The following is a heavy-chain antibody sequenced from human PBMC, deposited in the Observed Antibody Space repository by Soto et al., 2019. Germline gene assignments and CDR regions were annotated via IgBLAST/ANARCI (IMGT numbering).Heavy chain of an antibody. D-gene: IGHD3-3*01. J-gene: IGHJ4*02. Sequence: GWSLRLSCAPSVFAFNIYAIHWVRQAPGKGLEWVAVISHDGTNRYYTDSVRGRFTISRDNSKNTVYLEMDSPRADDTAVYYCARSSGVPTPDFDYWGQGTLVTVSS. CDR1: VFAFNIYA. CDR3: ARSSGVPTPDFDY. V-gene: IGHV3-30-3*01. CDR2: ISHDGTNR.